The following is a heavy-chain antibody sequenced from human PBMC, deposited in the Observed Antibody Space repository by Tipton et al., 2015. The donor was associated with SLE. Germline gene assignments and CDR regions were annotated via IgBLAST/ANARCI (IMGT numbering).Heavy chain of an antibody. Sequence: TLSLTCTVSGDSIGSSGYYWGWIRQPPGKGLEWIGSIFYTGTTNYSPSLKSRVTISLDTSKNQFSLRLTSVTAADTAVYYCARHRDSGYDQRYYYYGMDVWGQGTTVTVSS. V-gene: IGHV4-39*01. CDR1: GDSIGSSGYY. D-gene: IGHD5-12*01. J-gene: IGHJ6*02. CDR3: ARHRDSGYDQRYYYYGMDV. CDR2: IFYTGTT.